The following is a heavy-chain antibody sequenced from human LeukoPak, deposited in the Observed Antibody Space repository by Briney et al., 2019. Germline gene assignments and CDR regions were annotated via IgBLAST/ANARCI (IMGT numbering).Heavy chain of an antibody. D-gene: IGHD7-27*01. CDR3: TKDPPFTGGVYSAY. CDR2: ISGSGGST. CDR1: GFTFSSYA. V-gene: IGHV3-23*01. J-gene: IGHJ4*02. Sequence: GGSLRLSCAASGFTFSSYAMSWVRQAPGKGLEWVSAISGSGGSTYYADSVKGRFTISRDNSKNTLYLQMSSLKTEDTVVYYCTKDPPFTGGVYSAYWGQGTLVTVSS.